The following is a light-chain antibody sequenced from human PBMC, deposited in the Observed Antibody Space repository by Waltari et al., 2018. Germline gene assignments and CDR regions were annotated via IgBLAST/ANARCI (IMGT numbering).Light chain of an antibody. J-gene: IGLJ3*02. CDR3: QSADSSGTRGV. Sequence: SYELTQPPSVSVSPGQTARITCSGDAFPKQYAYWYQQKPGQAPVLVIYKDSERPSGIPERFSGSSSGTTVTLTISGVQAEDEADYYCQSADSSGTRGVFGGGTKLTVL. CDR1: AFPKQY. V-gene: IGLV3-25*03. CDR2: KDS.